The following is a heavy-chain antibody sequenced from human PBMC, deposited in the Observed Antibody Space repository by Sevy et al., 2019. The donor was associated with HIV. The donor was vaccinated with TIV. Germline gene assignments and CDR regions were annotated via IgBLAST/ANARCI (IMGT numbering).Heavy chain of an antibody. Sequence: GGSLRLSCAVSGFSFDSYGMTWVRQAPGKGLEWVSGISGSGSRTYYADSVKGRFIISRDNSKNTLDLQMNSLRSEDKGNYECGKGGGGHYDPDEIGYYFYYYNMDVWGKGTTVTVSS. CDR2: ISGSGSRT. V-gene: IGHV3-23*01. CDR3: GKGGGGHYDPDEIGYYFYYYNMDV. J-gene: IGHJ6*03. CDR1: GFSFDSYG. D-gene: IGHD3-22*01.